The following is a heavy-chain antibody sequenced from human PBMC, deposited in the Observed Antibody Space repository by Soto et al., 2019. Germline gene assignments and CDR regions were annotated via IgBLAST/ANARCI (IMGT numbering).Heavy chain of an antibody. J-gene: IGHJ6*02. CDR1: GYTFTSYA. D-gene: IGHD3-22*01. CDR3: ARDPLLYYYSRFNYYYGMGV. V-gene: IGHV1-3*01. Sequence: ASVKVSCKASGYTFTSYAMHWVRQAPGQRLEWMGWINAGNGNTKYSQKFQGRVTITRDTSASTAYMELSSLRSEDTAVYYCARDPLLYYYSRFNYYYGMGVWGQGTTVTVSS. CDR2: INAGNGNT.